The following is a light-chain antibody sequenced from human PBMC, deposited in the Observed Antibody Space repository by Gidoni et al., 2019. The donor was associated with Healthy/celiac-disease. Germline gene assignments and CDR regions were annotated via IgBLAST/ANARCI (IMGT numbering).Light chain of an antibody. J-gene: IGKJ2*04. CDR3: QQRSNWPPAMCS. CDR2: DAS. V-gene: IGKV3-11*01. Sequence: EIVLTQSPATLSLSPGERATLSCRASQSVSSYLAWYQQKPGQAPRLLIYDASNRATGIPARFSGSGSGTDFTLTISSLEPEDFAVYYCQQRSNWPPAMCSFGQGTKLEIK. CDR1: QSVSSY.